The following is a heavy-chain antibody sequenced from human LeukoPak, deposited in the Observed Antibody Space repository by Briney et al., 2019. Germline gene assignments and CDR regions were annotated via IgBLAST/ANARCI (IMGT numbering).Heavy chain of an antibody. J-gene: IGHJ4*02. CDR3: ARRGYGEVFKFDY. D-gene: IGHD4-17*01. V-gene: IGHV4-59*08. Sequence: PSETLSLTCTVSGGSISSYYWSWIRQPPGKGLEWIGYIYYSGSTNYNPSLKSRVTISVDTSKNQFSLKLSSVTAADTAVYYCARRGYGEVFKFDYWGQGTLVTVSS. CDR2: IYYSGST. CDR1: GGSISSYY.